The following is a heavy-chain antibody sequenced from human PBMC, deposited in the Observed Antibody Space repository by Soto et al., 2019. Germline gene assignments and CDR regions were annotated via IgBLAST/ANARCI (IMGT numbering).Heavy chain of an antibody. CDR3: AKPYIVVVPAATSMDV. D-gene: IGHD2-2*01. V-gene: IGHV3-23*01. J-gene: IGHJ6*02. CDR1: GFTFSSYA. CDR2: ISGSGGST. Sequence: GGSLRLSCAASGFTFSSYAMSWVRQAPGKGLEWVSAISGSGGSTYYADSVKGRFTISRDNSKNTLYLQMNSLRAEDTAVYYCAKPYIVVVPAATSMDVWGQGTTVTVSS.